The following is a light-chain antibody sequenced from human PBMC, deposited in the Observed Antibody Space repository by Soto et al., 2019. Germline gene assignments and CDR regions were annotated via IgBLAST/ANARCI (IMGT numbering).Light chain of an antibody. Sequence: AIQLTQSPSSLSASIGDRVTITCRASQGIGSDLAWFQQMPGKAPKLLIYAASTLADGVPSRFSGSGYGTDFTLTINSLQPEDFATSFCHQFDTYPLTFGGGTKVGI. CDR3: HQFDTYPLT. V-gene: IGKV1-13*02. CDR2: AAS. CDR1: QGIGSD. J-gene: IGKJ4*01.